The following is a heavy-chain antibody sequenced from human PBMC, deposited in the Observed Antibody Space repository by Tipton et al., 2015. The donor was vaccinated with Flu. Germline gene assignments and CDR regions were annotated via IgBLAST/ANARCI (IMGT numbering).Heavy chain of an antibody. CDR3: ARVDRVGAFDI. J-gene: IGHJ3*02. Sequence: LRLSCTVPGGSISSYYWSWIRQPAGKGLEWIGRIYTSGSTNYNPSLKSRVTMSVDTSKNQFSLKLSSVTAADTAVYYCARVDRVGAFDIWGQGTMVTVSS. V-gene: IGHV4-4*07. CDR2: IYTSGST. D-gene: IGHD1-14*01. CDR1: GGSISSYY.